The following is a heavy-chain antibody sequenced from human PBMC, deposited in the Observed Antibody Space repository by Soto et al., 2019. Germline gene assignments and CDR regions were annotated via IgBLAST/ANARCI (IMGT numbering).Heavy chain of an antibody. J-gene: IGHJ6*02. CDR2: INHSGST. CDR1: GGSFSGFY. CDR3: ARVTSGMDV. Sequence: QVQLQQWGAGLLKPSETLSLTCAVYGGSFSGFYWSWIRQPPGKGLEWIGEINHSGSTNYNPSLNSRVTISVDTSKNQVSLKLRSVTAADTAVYYCARVTSGMDVWGQGTTVTVSS. V-gene: IGHV4-34*01.